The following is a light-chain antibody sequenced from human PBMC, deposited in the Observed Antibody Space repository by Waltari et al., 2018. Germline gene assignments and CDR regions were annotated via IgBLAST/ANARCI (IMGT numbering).Light chain of an antibody. CDR2: DVS. Sequence: QSALTQPASVSGSPGQSLTISCTGTSSYVGAYNYVPWYQQHPGKAPKLMIFDVSNRPSGVSNRFSGSKSGNTASLTISGLQAEDEADYYCSSYISSSTLELFGGGTSLTVL. V-gene: IGLV2-14*03. J-gene: IGLJ2*01. CDR1: SSYVGAYNY. CDR3: SSYISSSTLEL.